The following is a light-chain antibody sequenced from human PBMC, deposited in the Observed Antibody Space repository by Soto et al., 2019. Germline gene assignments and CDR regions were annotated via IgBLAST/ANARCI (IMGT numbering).Light chain of an antibody. CDR1: QSVDIN. Sequence: EIVLTQSPATLSVSSGERVTLSCRASQSVDINLAWYQQKPGQAPRLLIYGASTRATDMPGRFRGSGAGAEFTLTISSLQSEDSAVYYCQQYRGWPRTFGQGTKVDIK. J-gene: IGKJ1*01. V-gene: IGKV3-15*01. CDR3: QQYRGWPRT. CDR2: GAS.